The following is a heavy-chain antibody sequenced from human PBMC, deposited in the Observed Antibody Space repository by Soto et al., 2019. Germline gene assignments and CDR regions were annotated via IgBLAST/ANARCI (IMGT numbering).Heavy chain of an antibody. V-gene: IGHV4-39*01. CDR3: ARKLTYCSGGSCQPDAFDI. D-gene: IGHD2-15*01. CDR2: IYYSGST. Sequence: SETLSLTCTVSGGSISSSSYYWGWIRQPPGKGLEWIGSIYYSGSTYYNPSLKSRVTISVDTSKNQFSLKLSSVTAADPAVYYCARKLTYCSGGSCQPDAFDIWGQGTMVTVSS. J-gene: IGHJ3*02. CDR1: GGSISSSSYY.